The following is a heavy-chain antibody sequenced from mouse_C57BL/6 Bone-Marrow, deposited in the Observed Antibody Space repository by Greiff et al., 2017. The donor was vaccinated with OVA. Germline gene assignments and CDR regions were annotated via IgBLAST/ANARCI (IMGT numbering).Heavy chain of an antibody. D-gene: IGHD1-1*01. CDR1: GFSFNTYA. Sequence: EVHLVESGGGLVQPKGSLKLSCAASGFSFNTYAMNWVRQAPGKGLEWVARIRSKSNNYATYYADSVKDRFTISRDDSESMLYLQMNNLKTEDTAMYYCVRTLRGYAMDYWGQGTSVTVSS. V-gene: IGHV10-1*01. J-gene: IGHJ4*01. CDR3: VRTLRGYAMDY. CDR2: IRSKSNNYAT.